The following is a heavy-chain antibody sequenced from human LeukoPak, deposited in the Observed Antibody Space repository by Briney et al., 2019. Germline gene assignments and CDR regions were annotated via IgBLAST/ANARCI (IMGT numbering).Heavy chain of an antibody. CDR2: ISSSSSYI. Sequence: GGSLRLSCAASGFTFSSYGMHWVRQAPGKGLEWVSSISSSSSYIYYADSVKGRFTISRDNAKNSLYLQMNSLRAEDTAVYYCAREEGGYYIGYWGQGTLVTVSS. V-gene: IGHV3-21*01. D-gene: IGHD3-3*01. CDR3: AREEGGYYIGY. J-gene: IGHJ4*02. CDR1: GFTFSSYG.